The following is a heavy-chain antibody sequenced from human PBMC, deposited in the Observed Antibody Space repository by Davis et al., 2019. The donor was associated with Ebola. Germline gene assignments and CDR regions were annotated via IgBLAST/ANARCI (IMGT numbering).Heavy chain of an antibody. J-gene: IGHJ4*02. CDR3: ARETYYYDSSGYYYPDY. CDR1: GYTFTSYG. D-gene: IGHD3-22*01. V-gene: IGHV1-18*01. CDR2: ISAYKGNT. Sequence: ASVKVSCKASGYTFTSYGISWVRQAPGQGLEWMGWISAYKGNTNYAQKLQGRVTMTTDTSTSTAYMELRSLRSDDTAVYYCARETYYYDSSGYYYPDYWGQGTLVTVSS.